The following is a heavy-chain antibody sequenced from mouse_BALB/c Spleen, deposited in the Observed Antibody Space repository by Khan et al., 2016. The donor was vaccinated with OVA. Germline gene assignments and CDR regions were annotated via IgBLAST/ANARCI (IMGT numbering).Heavy chain of an antibody. CDR1: GYTFTTAG. J-gene: IGHJ4*01. CDR2: INTHSGVP. CDR3: ERGRAAYYRNDGGAMEY. D-gene: IGHD2-14*01. V-gene: IGHV9-4*02. Sequence: QIQLVQSGPELKKPGETVRISCKASGYTFTTAGIQWVQKMPGKGLKWIGWINTHSGVPKYAEDFKGRFAFSLEISVNTAYLQITNLKNEDTATYCCERGRAAYYRNDGGAMEYWGQGTSVTVAS.